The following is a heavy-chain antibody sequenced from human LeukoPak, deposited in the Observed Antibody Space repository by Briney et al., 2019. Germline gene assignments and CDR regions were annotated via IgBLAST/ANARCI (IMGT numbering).Heavy chain of an antibody. CDR1: GYTFTSYG. D-gene: IGHD2-15*01. J-gene: IGHJ4*02. Sequence: ASVKVSCKASGYTFTSYGISWVRQAPGQGLEWMGWISAYNGNTNYAQKLQGRVTMTTDTSTSTAYMELRSLRSDDTAVYYCARDHCSGGSCYYYFDYWGQGTLVTVSS. V-gene: IGHV1-18*01. CDR2: ISAYNGNT. CDR3: ARDHCSGGSCYYYFDY.